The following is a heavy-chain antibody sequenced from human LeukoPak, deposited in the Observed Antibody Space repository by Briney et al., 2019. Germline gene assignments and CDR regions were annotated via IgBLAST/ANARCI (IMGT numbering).Heavy chain of an antibody. CDR1: GDSITSHY. J-gene: IGHJ4*02. V-gene: IGHV4-59*11. Sequence: SETLSLTCTVSGDSITSHYWSWIRQPPGKGLEWIGYLHYRGNTNHNSSLKSRMTISLDTSRNQFSLRLSSVTAADTAIYFCARESSTSQTNLFDSRGQGTLVTVSS. CDR3: ARESSTSQTNLFDS. CDR2: LHYRGNT. D-gene: IGHD6-6*01.